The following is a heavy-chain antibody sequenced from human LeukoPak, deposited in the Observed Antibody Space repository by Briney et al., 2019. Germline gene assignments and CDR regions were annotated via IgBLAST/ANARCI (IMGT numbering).Heavy chain of an antibody. Sequence: ASVKVSCKASGYTFTGYYMHWVRQAPGQGLEWMGWINPNSGGTNYAQKFQGRVTMTRDTSISTAYMELSRLRSDDTAVYYCARDQTTVTTDNYGGYGMDVWGQGPTVPVSS. CDR1: GYTFTGYY. CDR3: ARDQTTVTTDNYGGYGMDV. J-gene: IGHJ6*02. CDR2: INPNSGGT. D-gene: IGHD4-17*01. V-gene: IGHV1-2*02.